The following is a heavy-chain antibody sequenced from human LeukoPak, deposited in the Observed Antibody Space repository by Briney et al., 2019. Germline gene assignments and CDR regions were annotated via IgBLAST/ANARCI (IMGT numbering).Heavy chain of an antibody. CDR1: GFTFSSYG. CDR2: IWYDGSNK. D-gene: IGHD6-19*01. V-gene: IGHV3-33*01. Sequence: GGSLRLSCEASGFTFSSYGMRWVRQAPGKGLEWVAVIWYDGSNKYHADSVKGRFTISRDNSKNTLYLQINSLRAEDTAVYYCARDSSDWYGHADCWGQGTLVTVSS. CDR3: ARDSSDWYGHADC. J-gene: IGHJ4*02.